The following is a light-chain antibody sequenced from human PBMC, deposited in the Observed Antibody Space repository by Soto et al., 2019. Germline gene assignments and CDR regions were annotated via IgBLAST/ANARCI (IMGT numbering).Light chain of an antibody. CDR1: QSIGSS. V-gene: IGKV1-5*01. J-gene: IGKJ1*01. CDR3: QQYNGYSRT. Sequence: DIQKKQSPSTLSASVGDRVTITCRASQSIGSSLAWYQQKPGKAPNLLISDASSLERGVPSRFSGSGSGTEFTLTIRSLQPDDFATYYCQQYNGYSRTFGQGTKVDIK. CDR2: DAS.